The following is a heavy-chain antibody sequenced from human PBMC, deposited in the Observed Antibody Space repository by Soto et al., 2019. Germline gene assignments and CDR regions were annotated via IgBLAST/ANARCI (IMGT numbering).Heavy chain of an antibody. CDR2: IYYSGST. V-gene: IGHV4-59*01. CDR3: VRVYCSGGSCYPRWFDP. D-gene: IGHD2-15*01. Sequence: SETLSLTCTVSGGSISSYYWSWIRQPPGKGLEWIGYIYYSGSTNYNPSLKSRVTISVDTSKNQFSLKLSSVTAADTAVYYCVRVYCSGGSCYPRWFDPWGQGTLVTVS. CDR1: GGSISSYY. J-gene: IGHJ5*02.